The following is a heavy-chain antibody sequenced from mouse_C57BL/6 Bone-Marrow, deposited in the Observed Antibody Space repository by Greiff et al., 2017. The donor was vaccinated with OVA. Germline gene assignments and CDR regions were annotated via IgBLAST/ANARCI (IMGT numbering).Heavy chain of an antibody. Sequence: VQLQQSGPELVKPGASVKISCKASGYTFTDYYMNWVKQSHGKSLEWIGDINPNNGGTSYNQKFKGKATLTVDKSSSTAYMELRSLTSEDSAVYYYARPYYGSSSFDYWGQGTTLTVSS. CDR2: INPNNGGT. J-gene: IGHJ2*01. CDR3: ARPYYGSSSFDY. V-gene: IGHV1-26*01. D-gene: IGHD1-1*01. CDR1: GYTFTDYY.